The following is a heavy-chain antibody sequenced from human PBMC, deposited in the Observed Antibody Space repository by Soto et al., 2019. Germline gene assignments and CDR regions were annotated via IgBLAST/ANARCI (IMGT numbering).Heavy chain of an antibody. CDR3: AKGGPDGFCSGGTCYFAY. CDR1: GFTFDDYA. Sequence: EVQLVESVGGWGQPGRSLRLSCAASGFTFDDYALHWFPRVLGEGLEWDASISWNSNIIGSADSVKGRFTLSRDNAKNSLYLQMNSLRPEDTALYYCAKGGPDGFCSGGTCYFAYCGQGSLVTVSS. D-gene: IGHD2-15*01. J-gene: IGHJ4*02. CDR2: ISWNSNII. V-gene: IGHV3-9*01.